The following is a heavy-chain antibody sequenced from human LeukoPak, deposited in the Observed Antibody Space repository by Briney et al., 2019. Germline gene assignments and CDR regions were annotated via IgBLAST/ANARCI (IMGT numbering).Heavy chain of an antibody. V-gene: IGHV4-59*01. Sequence: SETLSLTCTVSGGSISNYYWSWIRQPPGKGLEWIGYIYYSGTTNYNPSLKSRVTISVDTSKNQFSLKLSPVTAADTAVYYCASLRYFDPYYFDYWGQGTLVTVSS. CDR1: GGSISNYY. D-gene: IGHD3-9*01. CDR2: IYYSGTT. CDR3: ASLRYFDPYYFDY. J-gene: IGHJ4*02.